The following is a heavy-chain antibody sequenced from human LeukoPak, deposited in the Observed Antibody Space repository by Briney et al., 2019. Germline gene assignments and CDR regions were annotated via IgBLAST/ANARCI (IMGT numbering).Heavy chain of an antibody. CDR1: GFTFSSHW. CDR2: INQDGSEK. J-gene: IGHJ4*02. Sequence: QPGGSLRLSCAASGFTFSSHWMSWVRQAPGKGLEWAANINQDGSEKYYMDSVKGRLTISRDNAKNSLYLQMNSLRAEDTAIYYCARDHVVDGLVFDYWGQGTLVTVSS. D-gene: IGHD2-15*01. V-gene: IGHV3-7*01. CDR3: ARDHVVDGLVFDY.